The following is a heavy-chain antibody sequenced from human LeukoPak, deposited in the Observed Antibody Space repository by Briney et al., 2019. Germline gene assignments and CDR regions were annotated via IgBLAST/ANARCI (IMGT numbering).Heavy chain of an antibody. CDR2: MYSGCST. J-gene: IGHJ4*02. Sequence: PGGSLRLSCAASEFSVGSNYMTWVRQAPGKGLEGVSLMYSGCSTYYADSVKGRFTISRDNAKNSLYLKMNSLRAEDTAVYYCARGYRVNLRGVMDWGQGTLVTVSS. D-gene: IGHD3-10*01. V-gene: IGHV3-66*01. CDR3: ARGYRVNLRGVMD. CDR1: EFSVGSNY.